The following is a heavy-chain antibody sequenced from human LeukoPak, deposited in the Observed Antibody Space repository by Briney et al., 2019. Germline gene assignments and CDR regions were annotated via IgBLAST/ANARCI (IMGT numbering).Heavy chain of an antibody. J-gene: IGHJ3*02. CDR2: IYYSGST. Sequence: SETLSLTCTVSGGSISSGDYYWTWIRQPPGKGLEWIGYIYYSGSTYYNPSLKSRLIISVDTSKNQFSLKPSSVTAADTAVYYCARVSTTGGTTRPRRRTDAFDIWGQGTMVTVSS. CDR3: ARVSTTGGTTRPRRRTDAFDI. CDR1: GGSISSGDYY. D-gene: IGHD1-1*01. V-gene: IGHV4-30-4*01.